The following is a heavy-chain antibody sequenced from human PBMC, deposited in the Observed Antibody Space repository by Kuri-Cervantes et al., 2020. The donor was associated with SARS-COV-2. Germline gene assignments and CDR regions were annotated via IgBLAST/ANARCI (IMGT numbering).Heavy chain of an antibody. CDR3: ARDQATWYFDY. CDR2: ISGSGGST. Sequence: GGSLRLSCAASGFTFSSYEMNWVRQAPGKGLEWVSAISGSGGSTYYADSVKGRFTISRDNSKNTLYLQMNSLRAEDTAVYYCARDQATWYFDYWGQGTLVTVSS. CDR1: GFTFSSYE. V-gene: IGHV3-23*01. J-gene: IGHJ4*02. D-gene: IGHD5-12*01.